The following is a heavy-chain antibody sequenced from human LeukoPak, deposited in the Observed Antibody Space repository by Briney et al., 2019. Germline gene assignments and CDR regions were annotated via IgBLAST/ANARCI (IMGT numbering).Heavy chain of an antibody. J-gene: IGHJ4*02. CDR1: GFAFSSYG. V-gene: IGHV3-30*03. CDR3: ARGEGYCTNGVCYPFDY. D-gene: IGHD2-8*01. Sequence: PGGSLRLSCAASGFAFSSYGMHWVRQAPGKGLEWVAVISYDGSNKYYADSVKGRFTISRDNSKNTLYLQMNSLRAEDTAVYYCARGEGYCTNGVCYPFDYWGQGTLVIVSS. CDR2: ISYDGSNK.